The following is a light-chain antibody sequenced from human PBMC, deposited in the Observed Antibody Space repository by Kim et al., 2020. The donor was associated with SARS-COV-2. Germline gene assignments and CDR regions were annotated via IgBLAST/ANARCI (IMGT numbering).Light chain of an antibody. CDR3: HVWDSNTAV. CDR1: SIGAKS. J-gene: IGLJ3*02. V-gene: IGLV3-9*01. CDR2: RDR. Sequence: VALGQTARITCGGSSIGAKSVHWYQQKPGQAPVLVIYRDRNRPSGIPERFSGSNSGDTATLTISRAQAGDEADYYCHVWDSNTAVFGGGTRLSVL.